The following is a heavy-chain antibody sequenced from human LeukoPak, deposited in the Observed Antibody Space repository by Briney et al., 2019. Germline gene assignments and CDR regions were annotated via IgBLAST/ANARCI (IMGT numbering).Heavy chain of an antibody. Sequence: GGSLRLSCAASGFTFSSYWMSWVRQAPGKGLEWVANIKQDGSEKYYADSVKGRFTISRDNAKNSLYLQMNSLRAEDTAVYYCASQDYDYVWGRMVGGFDIWGQGTMVTVSS. CDR3: ASQDYDYVWGRMVGGFDI. V-gene: IGHV3-7*03. CDR1: GFTFSSYW. D-gene: IGHD3-16*01. CDR2: IKQDGSEK. J-gene: IGHJ3*02.